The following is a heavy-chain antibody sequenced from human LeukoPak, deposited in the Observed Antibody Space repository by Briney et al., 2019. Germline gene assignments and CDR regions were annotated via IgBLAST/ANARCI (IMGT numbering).Heavy chain of an antibody. D-gene: IGHD4-11*01. CDR3: VRVDSAYYFDY. J-gene: IGHJ4*02. CDR1: GYTFSDHY. Sequence: GGSLRLSCAASGYTFSDHYMDWVRQAPGKGLEWVGRTRKKANGYTTEYAASVEGRFTISRDDSKNSLYLQMNSLKTEDTAVYYCVRVDSAYYFDYWGQGTLVTVSS. CDR2: TRKKANGYTT. V-gene: IGHV3-72*01.